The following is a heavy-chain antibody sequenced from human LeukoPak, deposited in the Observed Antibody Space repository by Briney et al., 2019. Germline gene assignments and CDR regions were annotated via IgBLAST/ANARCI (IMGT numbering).Heavy chain of an antibody. CDR1: GFTFSSYA. D-gene: IGHD2-2*01. V-gene: IGHV3-23*01. J-gene: IGHJ3*02. CDR2: IRGSGDRT. CDR3: AKDLSRIVVVPAASRWGAFDI. Sequence: GGSLRLSCAASGFTFSSYAMSWVRQAPGKGLEWVSAIRGSGDRTHYADSVKGRFTISRDNSKNTLYLQMNSLRAEDTAVYYCAKDLSRIVVVPAASRWGAFDIWGQGTMVTVSS.